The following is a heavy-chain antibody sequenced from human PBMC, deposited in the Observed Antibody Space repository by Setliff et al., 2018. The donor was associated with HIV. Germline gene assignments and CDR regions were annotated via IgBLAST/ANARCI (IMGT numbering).Heavy chain of an antibody. D-gene: IGHD3-22*01. CDR1: GFTFSSYS. V-gene: IGHV3-21*01. CDR2: ISSSSSYI. CDR3: ARDSRRYYYDSSGGGDY. J-gene: IGHJ4*02. Sequence: PGGSLRLSCAASGFTFSSYSMNWVRQAPGKGLEWVSSISSSSSYIYYTDSVKGRFTISRDNAENSLYLQMNSLRAEDTAVYYCARDSRRYYYDSSGGGDYWGQGTLVTVSS.